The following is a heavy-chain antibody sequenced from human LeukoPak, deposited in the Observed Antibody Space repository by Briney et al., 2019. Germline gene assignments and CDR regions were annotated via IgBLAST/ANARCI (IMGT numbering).Heavy chain of an antibody. D-gene: IGHD6-6*01. CDR3: ARGSIEQLEGFFDAFDI. CDR1: GYTFTSYY. Sequence: ASVKVSCKASGYTFTSYYMHWVRQAPGQGLEWMGIINPSGGSTSYAQKFQGRVTMTRDTSTSTVYMELSSLRSEDTAVYYCARGSIEQLEGFFDAFDIWGQGTMVTVSS. V-gene: IGHV1-46*01. CDR2: INPSGGST. J-gene: IGHJ3*02.